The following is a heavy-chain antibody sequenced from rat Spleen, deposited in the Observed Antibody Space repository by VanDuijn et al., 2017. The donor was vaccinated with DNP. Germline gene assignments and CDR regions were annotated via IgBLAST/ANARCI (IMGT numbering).Heavy chain of an antibody. CDR3: IRDTAY. Sequence: EVQLVESDGGLVQPGRSLKLSCVASGFTFSDYYMVWVRQAPTKGLEWVASITNGGGTTYYRDSVKGRFTISRDNGKSTLYLQMDSLRSEDTATYYCIRDTAYWGQGTLVTVSS. J-gene: IGHJ3*01. V-gene: IGHV5-20*01. CDR1: GFTFSDYY. CDR2: ITNGGGTT.